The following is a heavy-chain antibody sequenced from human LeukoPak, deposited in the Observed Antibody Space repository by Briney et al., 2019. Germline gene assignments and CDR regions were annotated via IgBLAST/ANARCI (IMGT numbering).Heavy chain of an antibody. Sequence: SETLSLTCAVYGGSFSGYYWSWIRQPPGKRLEWIGEINHSGSTNYNPSLKSRVTISVDTSRNQFSLKLSSVTAADTAVYYCARDGSYYDSSGSDYWGQGTLVTVSS. CDR2: INHSGST. CDR3: ARDGSYYDSSGSDY. V-gene: IGHV4-34*01. J-gene: IGHJ4*02. CDR1: GGSFSGYY. D-gene: IGHD3-22*01.